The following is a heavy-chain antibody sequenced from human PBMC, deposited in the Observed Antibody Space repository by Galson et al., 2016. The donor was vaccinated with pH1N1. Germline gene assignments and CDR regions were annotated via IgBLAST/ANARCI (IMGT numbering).Heavy chain of an antibody. CDR1: GFALSIDA. Sequence: SLRLSCAASGFALSIDAMHWVRQAPGKGLEWVALISYGGSDTYYADAVKGRFTISRDSSRNTMYLQMNTLRTEDTALYYCARGHWVDPGDYYGMDVWGQGTAVTVSS. D-gene: IGHD7-27*01. CDR2: ISYGGSDT. V-gene: IGHV3-30*01. J-gene: IGHJ6*02. CDR3: ARGHWVDPGDYYGMDV.